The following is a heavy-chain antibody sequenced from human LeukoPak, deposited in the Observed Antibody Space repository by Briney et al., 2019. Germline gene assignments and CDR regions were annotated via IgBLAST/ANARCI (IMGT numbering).Heavy chain of an antibody. D-gene: IGHD5-18*01. CDR3: ARGLSGVTGYTYGRGIDY. CDR1: GFTFSSYW. CDR2: IKKDGSEK. V-gene: IGHV3-7*01. J-gene: IGHJ4*02. Sequence: QPGGSLRLSCAASGFTFSSYWMNWVRQAPGKGLEWVANIKKDGSEKYYVDSVKGRFAISRDNAKTSLYLQMNSLRAEDTAVYYCARGLSGVTGYTYGRGIDYWGQGTLVTVSS.